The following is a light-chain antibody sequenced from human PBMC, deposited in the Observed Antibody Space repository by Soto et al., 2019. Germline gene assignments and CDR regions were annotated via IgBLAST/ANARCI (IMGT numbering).Light chain of an antibody. CDR2: YAS. V-gene: IGKV3-11*01. J-gene: IGKJ3*01. CDR1: QSVSSY. CDR3: QQRSNWQT. Sequence: EIVLTQSPATLSLSPGERATLSCRASQSVSSYLAWYQQKPGQAPRLLIYYASNRATGIPARFSGSGSGTDFTLTISSLEPEDFAVYYCQQRSNWQTFGPGTKVDIK.